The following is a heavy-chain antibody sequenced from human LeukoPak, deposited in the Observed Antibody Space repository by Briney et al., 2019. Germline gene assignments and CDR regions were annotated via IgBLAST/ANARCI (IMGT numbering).Heavy chain of an antibody. Sequence: ASVNVSFKASGYTFTSYYMHWVRQAPGQGLEWMGIINPSGGSTSYAQKFQGRVTMTRDTSTSTVYMELSSLRSEDTAVYYCVQFGYSYGYGYWGQGTLVTVSS. V-gene: IGHV1-46*01. CDR3: VQFGYSYGYGY. CDR2: INPSGGST. CDR1: GYTFTSYY. D-gene: IGHD5-18*01. J-gene: IGHJ4*02.